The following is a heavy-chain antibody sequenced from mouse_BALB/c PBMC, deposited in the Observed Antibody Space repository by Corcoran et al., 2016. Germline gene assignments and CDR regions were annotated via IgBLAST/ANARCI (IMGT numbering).Heavy chain of an antibody. CDR2: INPYNGAT. Sequence: VQLQQSGPELVKPGASVKISCKASGYSFTGYYMHWVKQSHVKSLEWIGRINPYNGATSYNQNFKDKASLTVDKSTSTAYMELHSLTSEDSAVYYCARGGYYYAMDYWGQGTSVTVSS. CDR3: ARGGYYYAMDY. V-gene: IGHV1-26*01. J-gene: IGHJ4*01. CDR1: GYSFTGYY.